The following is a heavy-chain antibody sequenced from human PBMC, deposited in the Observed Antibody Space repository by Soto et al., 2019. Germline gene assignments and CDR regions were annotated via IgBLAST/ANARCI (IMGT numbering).Heavy chain of an antibody. CDR1: GYTFTSYG. V-gene: IGHV1-18*01. CDR2: ISAYNGNT. D-gene: IGHD6-19*01. Sequence: ASVKVSCKASGYTFTSYGISWVRQAPGQGLEWMGWISAYNGNTNYAQKLQGRVTMTTDTSTSTAYMELRSLRSDDTAVYYCARVWWLAEPNPTFDYWGQGTLVTVSS. J-gene: IGHJ4*02. CDR3: ARVWWLAEPNPTFDY.